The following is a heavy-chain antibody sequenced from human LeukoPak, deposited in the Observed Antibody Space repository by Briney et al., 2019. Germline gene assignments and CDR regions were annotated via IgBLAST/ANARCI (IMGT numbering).Heavy chain of an antibody. CDR2: IRGSGGGT. D-gene: IGHD2-21*02. V-gene: IGHV3-23*01. CDR1: GFTFSNYG. Sequence: QPGESLRLSCAASGFTFSNYGMSWVRRAPGKGLEWVSVIRGSGGGTYYADSAKGRFTISRDNSKNTVYLQMNSLRAEDTAVYYCVKARMPHCGTDCLESWGQGTLVTVSS. J-gene: IGHJ4*02. CDR3: VKARMPHCGTDCLES.